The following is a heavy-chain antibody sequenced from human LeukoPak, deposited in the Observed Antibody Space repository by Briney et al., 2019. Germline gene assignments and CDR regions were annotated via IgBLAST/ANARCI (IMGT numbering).Heavy chain of an antibody. CDR1: GGTFSSYT. D-gene: IGHD3-22*01. CDR3: ARDYYDSSGYDC. J-gene: IGHJ4*02. Sequence: ASVKVSCKTAGGTFSSYTISWVRQAPGQGLEWMGWISAYNGNTNYAQKLQGRVTMTTDTSTSTAYMELRSLRSDDTAVYYCARDYYDSSGYDCWGQGTLVTVSS. V-gene: IGHV1-18*01. CDR2: ISAYNGNT.